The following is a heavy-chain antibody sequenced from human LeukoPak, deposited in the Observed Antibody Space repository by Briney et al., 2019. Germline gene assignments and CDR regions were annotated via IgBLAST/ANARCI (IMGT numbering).Heavy chain of an antibody. CDR1: GFTFSSYA. CDR3: ARGGYYGSGSYYNALLFDY. Sequence: PGGSLRLSCAASGFTFSSYAMHWVRQAPGKGLEYVSAISSNGGSTYYANSVKGRFTISRDNSKNTLYLQMGSLRAEDMAVYYCARGGYYGSGSYYNALLFDYWGQGTLVTVSS. V-gene: IGHV3-64*01. CDR2: ISSNGGST. D-gene: IGHD3-10*01. J-gene: IGHJ4*02.